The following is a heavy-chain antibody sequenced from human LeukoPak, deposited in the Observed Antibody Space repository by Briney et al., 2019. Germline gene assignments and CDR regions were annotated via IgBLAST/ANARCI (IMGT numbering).Heavy chain of an antibody. CDR2: IYYSGST. Sequence: SEILSLTCTVSGGSISSYYWSWIRQPPGKGLEWIGYIYYSGSTNYNPSLKSRVTISVDTSKNQSSLKLSSVTAADTAVYYCARASSRSLDYWGQGTLVTVSS. V-gene: IGHV4-59*01. CDR1: GGSISSYY. J-gene: IGHJ4*02. CDR3: ARASSRSLDY.